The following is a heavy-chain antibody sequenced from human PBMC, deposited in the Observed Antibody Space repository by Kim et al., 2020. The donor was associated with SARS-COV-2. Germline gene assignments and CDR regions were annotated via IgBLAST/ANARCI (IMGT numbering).Heavy chain of an antibody. D-gene: IGHD2-2*01. CDR1: GYTFTSYA. CDR3: ASCCSSTSPQPDYYYYGMDV. Sequence: ASVKVSCKASGYTFTSYAMNWVRQAPGQGLEWMGWINTNTGHPTYAQGFTGRFVFSLDTSVSTAYLQISSLKAEDTAVYYCASCCSSTSPQPDYYYYGMDVWGRGTTVAVS. J-gene: IGHJ6*02. CDR2: INTNTGHP. V-gene: IGHV7-4-1*02.